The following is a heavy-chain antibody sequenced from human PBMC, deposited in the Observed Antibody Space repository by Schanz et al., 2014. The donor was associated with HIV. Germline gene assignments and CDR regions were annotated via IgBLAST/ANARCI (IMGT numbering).Heavy chain of an antibody. CDR1: GFTFSSYN. CDR2: ITTSSR. V-gene: IGHV3-21*02. D-gene: IGHD3-10*01. J-gene: IGHJ4*02. CDR3: ARDSGPGIY. Sequence: DVQLVESGGGLVKPGGSLRLSCVASGFTFSSYNFNWVRQAPGKGLEWVSSITTSSRFYADSVKGRFTISRDNAKNSLFLQMNNKRAEDTAVYYCARDSGPGIYWGQGTLVTVSS.